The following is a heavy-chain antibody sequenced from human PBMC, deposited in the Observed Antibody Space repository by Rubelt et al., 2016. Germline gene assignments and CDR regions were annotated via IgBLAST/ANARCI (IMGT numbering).Heavy chain of an antibody. CDR1: GFSLSTSGMC. CDR2: IDRDDDK. Sequence: QVTLRESGPALVKPTQTLTLTCTFSGFSLSTSGMCVSWIRQPPGKALEWLARIDRDDDKYYSTSLKTRLTISKDTSKNQVVLTMTNMDPVDTATYYCARILLPDYYDSSGGMDVWGRGTTVTVSS. D-gene: IGHD3-22*01. CDR3: ARILLPDYYDSSGGMDV. V-gene: IGHV2-70*15. J-gene: IGHJ6*02.